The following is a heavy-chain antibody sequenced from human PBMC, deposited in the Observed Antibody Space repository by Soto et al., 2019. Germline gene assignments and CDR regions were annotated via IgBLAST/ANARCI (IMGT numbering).Heavy chain of an antibody. J-gene: IGHJ4*02. D-gene: IGHD6-19*01. CDR3: ARAVAVAADFDY. CDR2: INAGNGNT. Sequence: QVQLVQSGAEEKKPGASVKVSCKASGYTFTGYAMHWVRQAPGQRLEWMGWINAGNGNTKYSPKFQGRVTITRDTSASTAYMELSSLRSEETAVYYCARAVAVAADFDYWGQGTLVTVSS. CDR1: GYTFTGYA. V-gene: IGHV1-3*05.